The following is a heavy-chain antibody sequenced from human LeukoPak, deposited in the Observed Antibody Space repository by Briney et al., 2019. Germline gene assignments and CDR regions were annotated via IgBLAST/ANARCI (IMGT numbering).Heavy chain of an antibody. CDR1: GYTFTSYG. D-gene: IGHD3-9*01. CDR3: ARGGYFDWLFPRGYYYYGMDV. CDR2: ISAYNGNT. V-gene: IGHV1-18*01. Sequence: ASVKVSCKASGYTFTSYGISWVRQAPGQGLEWMGWISAYNGNTNYAQKLQGRVTMTTDTSTSTAYMELRGLRSDDTAVYYCARGGYFDWLFPRGYYYYGMDVWGQGTTVTVSS. J-gene: IGHJ6*02.